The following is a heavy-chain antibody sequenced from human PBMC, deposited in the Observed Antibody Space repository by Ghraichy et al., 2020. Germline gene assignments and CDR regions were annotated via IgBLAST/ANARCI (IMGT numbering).Heavy chain of an antibody. CDR1: GGTFSSYA. V-gene: IGHV1-69*13. CDR3: AREGGRDGYKVDAFDI. D-gene: IGHD5-24*01. CDR2: IIPIFGTA. J-gene: IGHJ3*02. Sequence: SVKVSCKASGGTFSSYAISWVRQAPGQGLEWMGGIIPIFGTANYAQKFQGRVTITADESTSTAYMELSSLRSEDTAVYYCAREGGRDGYKVDAFDIWGQGTMVTVSS.